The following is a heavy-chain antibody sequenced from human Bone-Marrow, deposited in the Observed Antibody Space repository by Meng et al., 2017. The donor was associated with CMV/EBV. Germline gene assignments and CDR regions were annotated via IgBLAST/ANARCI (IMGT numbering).Heavy chain of an antibody. CDR3: ARHETHPPLYYFDY. Sequence: KVSCKGSGYSFTRYWIGWVRQMPGKGLEWMGIIYPGDSDTRYSPSFQGQVTISADRSISTTYLQWSSLKASDTATYYCARHETHPPLYYFDYWGQGALVTVSS. V-gene: IGHV5-51*01. D-gene: IGHD2/OR15-2a*01. CDR1: GYSFTRYW. J-gene: IGHJ4*02. CDR2: IYPGDSDT.